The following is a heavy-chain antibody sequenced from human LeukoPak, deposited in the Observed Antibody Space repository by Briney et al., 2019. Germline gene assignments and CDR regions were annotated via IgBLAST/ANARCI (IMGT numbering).Heavy chain of an antibody. CDR3: AIVRGYSYGIDY. D-gene: IGHD5-18*01. Sequence: GGSLRLSCAASGFTFSSYSMNWVRQAPGKGLEWVSSISSSSYIYYADSVKGRFTISRDNAKNSLYLQMNSLRAEDTAVYYCAIVRGYSYGIDYWGQGTLVTVSS. J-gene: IGHJ4*02. V-gene: IGHV3-21*01. CDR2: ISSSSYI. CDR1: GFTFSSYS.